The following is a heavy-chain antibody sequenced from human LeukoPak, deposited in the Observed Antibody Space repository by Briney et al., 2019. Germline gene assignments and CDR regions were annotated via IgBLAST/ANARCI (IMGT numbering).Heavy chain of an antibody. CDR2: INPNNGGT. Sequence: ASVKVSCKASGYTFTGYYMHWVRQAPGQGFEWMGWINPNNGGTNYAQKFQGRVTMTRDTSISTAYMELSRLRSDDTAVYYCARDQTYYDILTGDRYNWFDPWGQGTLVTVSS. CDR3: ARDQTYYDILTGDRYNWFDP. CDR1: GYTFTGYY. D-gene: IGHD3-9*01. V-gene: IGHV1-2*02. J-gene: IGHJ5*02.